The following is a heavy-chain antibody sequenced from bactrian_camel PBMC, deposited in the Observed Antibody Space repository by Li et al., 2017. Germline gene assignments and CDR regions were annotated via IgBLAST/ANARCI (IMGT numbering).Heavy chain of an antibody. CDR1: GFTFADSD. CDR2: ISSDGST. Sequence: HVQLVESGGGSVQAGGSLRLSCTSSGFTFADSDLGWYRQAPGRECELVSTISSDGSTYYPDSVKGRFTVSHDTLKNTLYLQMNELRPEDTAIYYCAAKFSQCPEDGGIWYGDFGYWGQGTQVTVS. J-gene: IGHJ6*01. V-gene: IGHV3S55*01. D-gene: IGHD6*01. CDR3: AAKFSQCPEDGGIWYGDFGY.